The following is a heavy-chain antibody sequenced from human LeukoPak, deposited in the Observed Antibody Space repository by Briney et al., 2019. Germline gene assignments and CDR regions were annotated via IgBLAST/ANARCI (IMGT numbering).Heavy chain of an antibody. CDR3: AKSGVVRGVTLFYYMDV. CDR1: GFTFSSHA. J-gene: IGHJ6*03. V-gene: IGHV3-23*01. D-gene: IGHD3-10*01. CDR2: ISGSGGST. Sequence: GGSLRLSCAASGFTFSSHAMHWVRQAPGKGLEWVSAISGSGGSTYYADSVKGRFTISRDNSKNTLYLQMNSLRAEDTAVYYCAKSGVVRGVTLFYYMDVWGKGTTVTVSS.